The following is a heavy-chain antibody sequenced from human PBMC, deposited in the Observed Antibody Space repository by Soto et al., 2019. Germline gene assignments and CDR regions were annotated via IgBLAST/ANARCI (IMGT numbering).Heavy chain of an antibody. CDR1: GFTFSSYG. CDR3: AKDHVTGTTGFDYDYYYMDV. CDR2: ISYDGSNK. V-gene: IGHV3-30*18. Sequence: GGSLRLSCAASGFTFSSYGMHWVRQAPGKGLEWVAVISYDGSNKYYADSVKGRFTISRDNSKNTLYLQMNSLRAEDTAVYYCAKDHVTGTTGFDYDYYYMDVWGKGTTVTVSS. J-gene: IGHJ6*03. D-gene: IGHD1-7*01.